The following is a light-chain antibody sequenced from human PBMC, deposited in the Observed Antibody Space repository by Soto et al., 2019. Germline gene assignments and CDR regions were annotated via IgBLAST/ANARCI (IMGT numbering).Light chain of an antibody. Sequence: DIRMTQSPSSLSASVGDRVTITCRASQNINKYLSWYQQKLGKAPKLLIYATSTLQSGVPSRFSGSGSGTDLTLTISTLQPEDFATYYCLQTYSTPRTFGQGTKVDI. CDR3: LQTYSTPRT. CDR2: ATS. CDR1: QNINKY. V-gene: IGKV1-39*01. J-gene: IGKJ1*01.